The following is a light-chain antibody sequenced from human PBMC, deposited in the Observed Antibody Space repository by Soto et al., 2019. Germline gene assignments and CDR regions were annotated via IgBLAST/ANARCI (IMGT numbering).Light chain of an antibody. J-gene: IGLJ1*01. CDR1: SSNIGSNY. V-gene: IGLV1-47*01. CDR3: AAWDDSLSSFYV. CDR2: RDN. Sequence: QSVLTQPPSASGTPGQRVTISCSGSSSNIGSNYVSWYQQLPGTAPKLLMYRDNHRPSGVPDRFSGSRSGTPASLAISGLRSEDEADYSCAAWDDSLSSFYVFGTGTKVTVL.